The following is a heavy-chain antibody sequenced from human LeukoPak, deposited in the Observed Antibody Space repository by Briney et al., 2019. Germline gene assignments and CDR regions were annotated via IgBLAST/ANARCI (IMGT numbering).Heavy chain of an antibody. V-gene: IGHV1-69*05. CDR2: IIPIFGTA. J-gene: IGHJ4*02. CDR3: ARVAGVDSSIDY. Sequence: GASVKVSCKASGGTFSNYDISWVRQAPGQGLEWMGGIIPIFGTASYAQKSQGRVTMTRDMSTSTVYMELSSLRSEDTAVYYCARVAGVDSSIDYWGQGTLVTVSS. CDR1: GGTFSNYD. D-gene: IGHD2-15*01.